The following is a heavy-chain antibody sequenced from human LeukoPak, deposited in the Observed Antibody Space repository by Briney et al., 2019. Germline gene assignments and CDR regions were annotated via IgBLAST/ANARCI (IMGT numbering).Heavy chain of an antibody. Sequence: PGGSLRLSCAASGFTFSSYGMHWVRQAPGKGLEWVAVISYDGSNKYYADSVRGRFTISRDTSEDTLYLQMNSLRAEDTAIYYCARPHSSITMVRGVLGNWGQGTLVTVSS. CDR2: ISYDGSNK. CDR3: ARPHSSITMVRGVLGN. CDR1: GFTFSSYG. D-gene: IGHD3-10*01. V-gene: IGHV3-30*03. J-gene: IGHJ4*02.